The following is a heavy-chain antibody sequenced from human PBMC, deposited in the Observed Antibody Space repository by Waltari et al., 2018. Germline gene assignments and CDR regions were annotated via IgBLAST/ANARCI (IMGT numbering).Heavy chain of an antibody. CDR2: IYYSGST. CDR3: ARDGRDSSSSWFDP. J-gene: IGHJ5*02. D-gene: IGHD6-13*01. CDR1: GCSISSHY. V-gene: IGHV4-59*11. Sequence: QVQLQASGPGLVKPSETLSLPCTVSGCSISSHYWSWIRQPPGKGLEWIGYIYYSGSTNYNPSLKSRVTISVDTSKNQFSRKLSSVTAADTAVYYCARDGRDSSSSWFDPWGQGTLVTVSS.